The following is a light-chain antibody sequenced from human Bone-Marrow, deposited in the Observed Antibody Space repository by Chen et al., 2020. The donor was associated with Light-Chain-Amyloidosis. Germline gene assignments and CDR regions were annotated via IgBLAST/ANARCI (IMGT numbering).Light chain of an antibody. CDR1: QSVSSY. CDR3: QQRSNWLFT. CDR2: DAS. Sequence: EIVLTQSPATLSLSPGERATLSCRASQSVSSYLAWYQQKPGQAPRLLIYDASNRATGIPARFSGSGSVTDVTLTISSLGPEAFAVYYCQQRSNWLFTFGGGTKVEI. J-gene: IGKJ4*01. V-gene: IGKV3-11*01.